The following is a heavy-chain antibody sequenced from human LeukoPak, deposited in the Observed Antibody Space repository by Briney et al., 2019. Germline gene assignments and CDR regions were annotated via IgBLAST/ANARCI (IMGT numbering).Heavy chain of an antibody. V-gene: IGHV3-66*01. CDR1: GFTVNNNY. CDR3: ARDLGVTTYYFDY. CDR2: IYSGGNT. Sequence: GGSLRLSCAASGFTVNNNYMSWVRQAPGKGLEWVSVIYSGGNTYYADSLKGRFTISRDNSKNTLYLQMNSLRAEDTAVYCCARDLGVTTYYFDYWGQGTLVTVSS. J-gene: IGHJ4*02. D-gene: IGHD4-17*01.